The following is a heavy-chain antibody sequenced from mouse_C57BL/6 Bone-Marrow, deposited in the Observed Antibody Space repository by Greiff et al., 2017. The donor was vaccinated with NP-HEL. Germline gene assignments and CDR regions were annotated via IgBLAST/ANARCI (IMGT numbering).Heavy chain of an antibody. J-gene: IGHJ3*01. CDR1: GYTFTSYW. CDR2: IHPNSGST. Sequence: QVQLQQPGAELVKPGASVKLSCKASGYTFTSYWMHWVKQRPGQGLEWIGMIHPNSGSTNYNEKFKSKATLTVDNSTSTAYMQLSSLTSEDSAVYYCARRRGYYPYAYWGKGTLVTVSA. CDR3: ARRRGYYPYAY. V-gene: IGHV1-64*01. D-gene: IGHD2-3*01.